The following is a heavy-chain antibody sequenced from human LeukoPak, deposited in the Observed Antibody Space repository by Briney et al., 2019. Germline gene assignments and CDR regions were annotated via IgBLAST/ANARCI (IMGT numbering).Heavy chain of an antibody. CDR2: ISGGGGTT. Sequence: PGGSLRLSCAASGFTFSSYAMSWVRQAPGKGLEWVSSISGGGGTTYYTDSVKGRFTISRDNSKNTLYLQMNSLRAEDTAVYYCAKDRPNYYGSNGHYYKLNGDCWGQGTLVTVSS. D-gene: IGHD3-22*01. V-gene: IGHV3-23*01. J-gene: IGHJ4*02. CDR1: GFTFSSYA. CDR3: AKDRPNYYGSNGHYYKLNGDC.